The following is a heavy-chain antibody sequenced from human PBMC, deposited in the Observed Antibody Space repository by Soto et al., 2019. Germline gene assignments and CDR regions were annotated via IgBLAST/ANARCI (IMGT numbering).Heavy chain of an antibody. V-gene: IGHV4-30-2*01. J-gene: IGHJ5*02. CDR1: GGSISSGGYS. CDR2: IYHSGST. Sequence: SETLSLTCAVSGGSISSGGYSWSWIRQPPGKGLEWIGYIYHSGSTYYNPSLKSRVTISVDRSKNQFSLKLSSVTAADTGVYYFARVPDRWGQGTLVTVSS. CDR3: ARVPDR. D-gene: IGHD2-2*01.